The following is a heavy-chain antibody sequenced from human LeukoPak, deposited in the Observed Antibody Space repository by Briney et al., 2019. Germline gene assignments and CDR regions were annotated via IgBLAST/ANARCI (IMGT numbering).Heavy chain of an antibody. D-gene: IGHD3/OR15-3a*01. CDR1: GFTVSCNY. CDR3: ARSLDYARNY. Sequence: SGESLTLSCAASGFTVSCNYMSWVRQAPGKGLEWVSVIYRGGSTYYAPSVKGRFTISRDNSKNTLYLQMNSVSAADTAVYYCARSLDYARNYWGQRTLVSVSS. J-gene: IGHJ4*03. V-gene: IGHV3-53*01. CDR2: IYRGGST.